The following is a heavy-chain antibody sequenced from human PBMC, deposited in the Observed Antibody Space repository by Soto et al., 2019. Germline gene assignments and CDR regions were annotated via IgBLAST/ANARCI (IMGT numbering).Heavy chain of an antibody. D-gene: IGHD3-10*01. CDR1: GFTFSSYA. CDR2: ISYDGSNK. CDR3: ARDSYPMVRGVISGSGYYYYGMDV. Sequence: PGGSLRLSCAASGFTFSSYAMHWVRQAPGKGLEWVAVISYDGSNKYYADSVKGRFTISRDNSKNTLYLQMNSLRAEDTAVYYCARDSYPMVRGVISGSGYYYYGMDVWGQGTTVTVS. J-gene: IGHJ6*02. V-gene: IGHV3-30-3*01.